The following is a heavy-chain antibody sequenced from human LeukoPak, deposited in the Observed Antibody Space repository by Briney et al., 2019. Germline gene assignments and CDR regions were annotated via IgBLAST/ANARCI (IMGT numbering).Heavy chain of an antibody. CDR1: GGSISSYY. CDR2: IYYSGST. Sequence: PSETLSLTCTVSGGSISSYYWSWIRQPPGKGLEWIGYIYYSGSTNYNPSLKSRVTISVDKSKNQFSLKLSSVTAADTAVYYCARDVAAAGTWGQGTLATVSS. D-gene: IGHD6-13*01. J-gene: IGHJ4*02. V-gene: IGHV4-59*12. CDR3: ARDVAAAGT.